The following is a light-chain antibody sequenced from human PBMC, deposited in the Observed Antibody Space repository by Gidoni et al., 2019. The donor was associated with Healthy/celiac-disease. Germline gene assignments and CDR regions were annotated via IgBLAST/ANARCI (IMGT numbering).Light chain of an antibody. V-gene: IGKV1-5*03. Sequence: DIQMTQSPSTLSASVGDSVIITCRASHSISSWLAWYQQKPGKAPKLLIYTASSLESGVPSRFSGSGSGTEFTLTISSLQPDDFATYYCQQYNSYSGTFGQGTKVEIK. J-gene: IGKJ1*01. CDR3: QQYNSYSGT. CDR1: HSISSW. CDR2: TAS.